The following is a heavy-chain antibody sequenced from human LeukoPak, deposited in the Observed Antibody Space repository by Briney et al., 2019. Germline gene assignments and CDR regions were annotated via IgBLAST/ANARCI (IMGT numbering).Heavy chain of an antibody. CDR1: GGSISSSSYY. CDR3: ARRTHYYGMDV. J-gene: IGHJ6*02. V-gene: IGHV4-39*01. Sequence: PSETLSLTCTVSGGSISSSSYYWDWIRQPPGKGLEWIGSIYYSGSTYYNPSLKSRVTISVDTSKNQFSLKLSSVTAADTAVYYCARRTHYYGMDVWGQGTTVTVSS. CDR2: IYYSGST. D-gene: IGHD2-15*01.